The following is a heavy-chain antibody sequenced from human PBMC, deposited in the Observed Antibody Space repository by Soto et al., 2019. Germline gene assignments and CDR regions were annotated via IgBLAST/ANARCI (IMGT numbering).Heavy chain of an antibody. J-gene: IGHJ4*02. CDR3: AKDLHRSGWGPYTFDY. CDR2: ISYDGSNK. V-gene: IGHV3-30*18. Sequence: VGSLRLSCAASVFTFSNFGMHWVRHSPGKGLEWVALISYDGSNKYYADSVKGRFTISRDSTKNTLSLQINSLRAEDSAVYYCAKDLHRSGWGPYTFDYWGQGTLVTVSS. CDR1: VFTFSNFG. D-gene: IGHD6-25*01.